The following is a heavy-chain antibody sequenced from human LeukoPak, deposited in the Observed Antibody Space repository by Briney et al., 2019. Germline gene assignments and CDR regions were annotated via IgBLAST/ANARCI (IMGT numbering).Heavy chain of an antibody. V-gene: IGHV3-23*01. CDR2: ISGSGGST. CDR3: AKDLWKYQLRTLDY. Sequence: AGGSLRLSCAASGFTFSSYAMSWVRQAPGKGLEWVSAISGSGGSTYYADSVKGRFTISRDNSKNTLYLQMNSLRAEDTALYYCAKDLWKYQLRTLDYWGQGTLVTVSS. CDR1: GFTFSSYA. J-gene: IGHJ4*02. D-gene: IGHD2-2*01.